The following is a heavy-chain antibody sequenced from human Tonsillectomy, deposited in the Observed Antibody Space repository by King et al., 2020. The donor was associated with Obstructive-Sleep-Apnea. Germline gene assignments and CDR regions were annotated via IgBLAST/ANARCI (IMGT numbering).Heavy chain of an antibody. CDR2: IYYSGST. Sequence: VQLQESGPGLVKPSETLSLTCTVSGGSISSYYWSWIRQPPGKGLEWIGYIYYSGSTNYNPSLKSRVTISVDTSKNQFSLKLSSVTAADTALYYCARDVDSSGCCDYWGQGTLVTVSS. V-gene: IGHV4-59*01. J-gene: IGHJ4*02. CDR1: GGSISSYY. D-gene: IGHD3-22*01. CDR3: ARDVDSSGCCDY.